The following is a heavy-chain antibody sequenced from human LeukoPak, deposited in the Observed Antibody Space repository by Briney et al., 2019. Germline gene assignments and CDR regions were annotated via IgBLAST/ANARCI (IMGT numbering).Heavy chain of an antibody. V-gene: IGHV1-69*06. CDR3: ARVLGSLYYYMDV. CDR1: GGTFSSYA. CDR2: IIPIFGTT. D-gene: IGHD1-26*01. J-gene: IGHJ6*03. Sequence: ASVKVSCKASGGTFSSYAISWVRQAPGQGLEWMGGIIPIFGTTNYAQKFQERVTITADKSTSTAYMELSSLRSEDTGVYYCARVLGSLYYYMDVWGKGTTVTVSS.